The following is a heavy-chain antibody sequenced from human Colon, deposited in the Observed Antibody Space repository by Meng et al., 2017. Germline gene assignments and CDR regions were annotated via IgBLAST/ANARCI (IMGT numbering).Heavy chain of an antibody. CDR1: GGSFSGYY. CDR2: INHSGST. CDR3: AAYGSGTNYANNWFDP. V-gene: IGHV4-34*01. Sequence: QVPLHQWGSGLFKPSETLSLTCAVYGGSFSGYYWSWIRQPPGKGLEWIGEINHSGSTNYNPSLKSRVTISVDMSKNQFSLKLKSVTAADTAVYYCAAYGSGTNYANNWFDPWGQGTLVTVSS. D-gene: IGHD3-10*01. J-gene: IGHJ5*02.